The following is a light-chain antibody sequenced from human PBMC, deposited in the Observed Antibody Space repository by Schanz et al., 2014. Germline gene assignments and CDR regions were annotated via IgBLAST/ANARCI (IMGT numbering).Light chain of an antibody. Sequence: QSALTQPPSASGSPGQSVTISCTGTSSDVGGYNYVSWYQQHPGKAPKLMVFEVNKRPSGVPERFSGSKSGNTASLTVSGLQAEDEADYYCCSYAGSSTVVFGGGTKLTVL. CDR2: EVN. CDR3: CSYAGSSTVV. CDR1: SSDVGGYNY. J-gene: IGLJ2*01. V-gene: IGLV2-8*01.